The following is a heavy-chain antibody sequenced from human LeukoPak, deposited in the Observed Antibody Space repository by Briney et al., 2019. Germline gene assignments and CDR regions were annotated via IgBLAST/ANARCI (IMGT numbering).Heavy chain of an antibody. Sequence: PGGSLRLSCAVSGFTVSTNYMSWVRQAPGKGLEWVSLISSGGTTYYAHSVKGRFTISRDNSKNTLFLQMNSLRGEDTAVYYCARLGSYSSSWYAGAFDIWGQGTMVTVSS. J-gene: IGHJ3*02. CDR1: GFTVSTNY. CDR2: ISSGGTT. V-gene: IGHV3-66*04. CDR3: ARLGSYSSSWYAGAFDI. D-gene: IGHD6-13*01.